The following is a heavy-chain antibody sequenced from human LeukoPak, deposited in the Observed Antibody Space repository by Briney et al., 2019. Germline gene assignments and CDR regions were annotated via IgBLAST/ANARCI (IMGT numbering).Heavy chain of an antibody. Sequence: ASVKVSCKASGYTFTGHYMHWVRQAPGQGLEWMGWIYPTSGDIDYSHIFEARVTMTRDTSISTACMELSSLTSDDTAVYYCARAAIAVAGDYHYHYMDIWGKGTTVTVSS. V-gene: IGHV1-2*02. CDR1: GYTFTGHY. CDR3: ARAAIAVAGDYHYHYMDI. CDR2: IYPTSGDI. D-gene: IGHD6-19*01. J-gene: IGHJ6*03.